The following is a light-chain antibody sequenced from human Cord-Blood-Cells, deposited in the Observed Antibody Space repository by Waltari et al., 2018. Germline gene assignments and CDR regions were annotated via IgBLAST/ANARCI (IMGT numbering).Light chain of an antibody. J-gene: IGKJ2*01. Sequence: EIVMTQSPATLSVSPGERATLSCRASQSVSSNLAWYQQKPGQAPRLLIYGASTRATGLPASFSGSGSGTEFTLTISSLQSEDFAVYYCQQYKNGSYTFGQGTKREIK. CDR2: GAS. CDR1: QSVSSN. V-gene: IGKV3-15*01. CDR3: QQYKNGSYT.